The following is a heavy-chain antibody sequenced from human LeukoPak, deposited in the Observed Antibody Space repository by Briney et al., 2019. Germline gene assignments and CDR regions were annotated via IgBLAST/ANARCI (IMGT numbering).Heavy chain of an antibody. Sequence: ASVKVSCKASGYTFTSYDINWVRQATGQGLEWMGWMNPNSGNTGYAQKFQGRVTITRNTSISTAYMELSSLRSEDTAVYYCARRFGITIFGVVIVNWFDPWGQGTLSPSPQ. V-gene: IGHV1-8*03. D-gene: IGHD3-3*01. CDR2: MNPNSGNT. J-gene: IGHJ5*02. CDR3: ARRFGITIFGVVIVNWFDP. CDR1: GYTFTSYD.